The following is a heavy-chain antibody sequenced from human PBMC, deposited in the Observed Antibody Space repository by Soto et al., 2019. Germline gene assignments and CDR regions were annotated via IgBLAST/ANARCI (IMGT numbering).Heavy chain of an antibody. CDR1: GYTFTSYD. J-gene: IGHJ5*02. CDR3: ARDATLIPTGALFDP. Sequence: QVQLVQSGAEVKKPGASVKVSCKASGYTFTSYDLNWVRQATGQGLEWVGWMNPNSGNAGYAQKFQGRVTMTRNTAKSTAYIELSSRRDEATAVYYCARDATLIPTGALFDPWGQGTLVTVSS. D-gene: IGHD2-21*01. V-gene: IGHV1-8*01. CDR2: MNPNSGNA.